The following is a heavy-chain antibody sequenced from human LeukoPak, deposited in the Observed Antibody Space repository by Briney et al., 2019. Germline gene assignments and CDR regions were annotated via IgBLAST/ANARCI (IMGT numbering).Heavy chain of an antibody. D-gene: IGHD3-22*01. CDR3: ARDSSSIVVVPNFDY. CDR1: GFTFSSYA. Sequence: GGSLRLSCAASGFTFSSYAMHWVRQAPGKGLEYVSAISSNGGSTYYANSVKGRFTISRDNSKNTLYLQMGSLRAEDMAVYYCARDSSSIVVVPNFDYWGQGTLVTVSS. V-gene: IGHV3-64*01. J-gene: IGHJ4*02. CDR2: ISSNGGST.